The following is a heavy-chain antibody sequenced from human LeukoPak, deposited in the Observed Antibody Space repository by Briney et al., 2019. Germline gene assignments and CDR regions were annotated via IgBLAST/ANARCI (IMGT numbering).Heavy chain of an antibody. CDR1: GGSITSDH. D-gene: IGHD2/OR15-2a*01. Sequence: SETLSLTCTVSGGSITSDHWNWIRQPPGRGLEWIGCIFYSGRTYYNPSLKSRVSISVDMSKNQFSLRLTSVTAADTAVYYCARKNDFEIWGQGTLVTVSS. J-gene: IGHJ3*02. CDR3: ARKNDFEI. V-gene: IGHV4-59*12. CDR2: IFYSGRT.